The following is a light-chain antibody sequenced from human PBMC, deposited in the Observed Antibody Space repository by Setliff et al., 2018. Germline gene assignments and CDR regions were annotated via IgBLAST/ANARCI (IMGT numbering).Light chain of an antibody. V-gene: IGLV2-14*01. Sequence: QSALAQPASVSGSPGQSITISCTGTSSDVGGYNYVSWYQQHPGKAPKLMIYDVSKRPSGVSNRFSGSKSGNTASLTISGLQAEDEADYYCSSYTSSSTYVCGTGTKVT. CDR1: SSDVGGYNY. CDR3: SSYTSSSTYV. CDR2: DVS. J-gene: IGLJ1*01.